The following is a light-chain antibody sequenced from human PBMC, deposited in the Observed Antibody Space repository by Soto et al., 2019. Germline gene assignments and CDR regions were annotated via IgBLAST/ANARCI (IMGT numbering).Light chain of an antibody. CDR3: QQYNNLPRT. CDR2: GAS. J-gene: IGKJ4*01. V-gene: IGKV3-15*01. CDR1: QSVSSN. Sequence: ETVMTQSPATLSVSPGEGATLSCRASQSVSSNLVWYQHKPGQAPRLLIYGASTRATDIPARFSGSGSGTEFTLTISSLQSEDYAVDYCQQYNNLPRTFGGGTKVDIK.